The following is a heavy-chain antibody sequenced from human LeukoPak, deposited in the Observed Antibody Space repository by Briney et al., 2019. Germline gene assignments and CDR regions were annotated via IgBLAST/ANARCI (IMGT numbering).Heavy chain of an antibody. J-gene: IGHJ3*02. CDR2: FKSKSAGGTI. D-gene: IGHD3-16*01. Sequence: GGSLRLSCVASGFTFSDAWMSWVRQAPGKGLEWVGRFKSKSAGGTIDYAAPVKGRFTVSRDDSQNTLSLQMNSLKTEDTAVYYCAADRGGGAFDIWGPGTLVTVSS. CDR3: AADRGGGAFDI. CDR1: GFTFSDAW. V-gene: IGHV3-15*01.